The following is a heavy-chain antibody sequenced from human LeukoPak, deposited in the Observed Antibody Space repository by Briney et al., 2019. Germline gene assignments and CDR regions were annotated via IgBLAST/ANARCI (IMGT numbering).Heavy chain of an antibody. CDR2: INWNGGST. Sequence: GGSLRLSCAASGFSFDDYGMSWVRQAPGKGPEWVSAINWNGGSTGYADSVKDRFTISRDNAKNSLYLQMNSLRAEDTALYYCARGVNDFWSGYYTHNWFDPWGQGTLVAVSS. J-gene: IGHJ5*02. D-gene: IGHD3-3*01. CDR1: GFSFDDYG. V-gene: IGHV3-20*04. CDR3: ARGVNDFWSGYYTHNWFDP.